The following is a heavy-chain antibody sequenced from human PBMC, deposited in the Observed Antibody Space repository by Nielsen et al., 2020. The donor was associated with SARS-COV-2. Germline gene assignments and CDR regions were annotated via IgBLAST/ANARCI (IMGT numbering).Heavy chain of an antibody. D-gene: IGHD6-19*01. J-gene: IGHJ2*01. CDR1: AFTFSSYW. V-gene: IGHV3-7*01. CDR3: ARTYSSGWSYFDL. Sequence: GESLKISCAASAFTFSSYWMSWVRQAPGKGLEWVANIKQDGSEKYYVDSVKGRFTISRDNANNSLYLQMNSLRADDTAVYYCARTYSSGWSYFDLWGRGTLVTVSS. CDR2: IKQDGSEK.